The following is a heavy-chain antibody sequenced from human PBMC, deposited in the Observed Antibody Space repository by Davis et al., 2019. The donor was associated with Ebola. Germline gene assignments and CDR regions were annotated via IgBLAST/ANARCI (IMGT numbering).Heavy chain of an antibody. V-gene: IGHV3-7*03. CDR1: GFTFSSYG. Sequence: GESLKISCAASGFTFSSYGMHWVRQAPGKGLEWVANIKQDGSEKYYVDSVKGRFTISRDNAKNSLYLQMNSLRAEDTAVYYCARGNPLLWCNDWGQGTLVTVSS. CDR3: ARGNPLLWCND. J-gene: IGHJ4*02. D-gene: IGHD2-21*01. CDR2: IKQDGSEK.